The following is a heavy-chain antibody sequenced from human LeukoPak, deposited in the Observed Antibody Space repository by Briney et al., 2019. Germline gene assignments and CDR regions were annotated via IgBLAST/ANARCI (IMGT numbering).Heavy chain of an antibody. CDR1: GFTFSSYA. J-gene: IGHJ4*02. CDR3: AQRAPLSSSWYYFDY. V-gene: IGHV3-23*01. CDR2: ITGSGAST. Sequence: GGSLRLSCAASGFTFSSYAMSWVRQAPGKGLEWVSAITGSGASTYYADSVKGRFTISRDNSKNTLYLQMNSLRAEDTAVYYCAQRAPLSSSWYYFDYWGQGTLVTVSS. D-gene: IGHD6-13*01.